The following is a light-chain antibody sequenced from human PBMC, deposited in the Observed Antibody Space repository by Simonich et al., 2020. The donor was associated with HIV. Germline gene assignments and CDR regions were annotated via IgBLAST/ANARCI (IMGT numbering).Light chain of an antibody. V-gene: IGKV3-15*01. CDR3: QQYKYWYT. J-gene: IGKJ2*01. CDR1: QSISSN. Sequence: EIVMTQSPVTLSVSPGERATLSCRASQSISSNLAWYQQKPGQAPRLLIYGASTRATGIPARFSAIGSGTEFTLTITSLQSEDFAVYYCQQYKYWYTFGQGTKLEIK. CDR2: GAS.